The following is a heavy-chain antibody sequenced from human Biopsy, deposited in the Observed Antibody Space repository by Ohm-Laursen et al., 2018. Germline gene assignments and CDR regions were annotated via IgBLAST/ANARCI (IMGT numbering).Heavy chain of an antibody. CDR3: AKDRYNYTPIGGFSMDV. J-gene: IGHJ6*02. CDR1: VFAFSRYD. D-gene: IGHD5-18*01. CDR2: ISNDGTNK. V-gene: IGHV3-30*18. Sequence: SLRLSCAAAVFAFSRYDMHWVRQGPGKGLEWVSFISNDGTNKYYADSVKGRFTISRDNSRDTLYLQMSSLRAEDTAVYYCAKDRYNYTPIGGFSMDVWGQGTTVTVSS.